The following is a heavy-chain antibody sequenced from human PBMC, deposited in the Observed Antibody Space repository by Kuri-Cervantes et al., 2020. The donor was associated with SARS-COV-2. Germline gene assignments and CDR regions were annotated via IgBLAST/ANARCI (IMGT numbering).Heavy chain of an antibody. CDR3: ARESILYVEGDDAFDI. CDR1: GFTFSSYW. D-gene: IGHD2/OR15-2a*01. Sequence: GESLKISCAASGFTFSSYWMSWVRQAPGKGLEWVSSISSSSSYIYYADSVKGRFTISRDNAKNSLYLQMNSLRAEDTAVYYCARESILYVEGDDAFDIWGQGTMVTVSS. J-gene: IGHJ3*02. CDR2: ISSSSSYI. V-gene: IGHV3-21*01.